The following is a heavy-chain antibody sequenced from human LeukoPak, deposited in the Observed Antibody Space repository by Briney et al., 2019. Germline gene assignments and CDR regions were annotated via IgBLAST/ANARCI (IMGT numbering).Heavy chain of an antibody. CDR3: ARVSSWFDGFDY. D-gene: IGHD6-13*01. J-gene: IGHJ4*02. Sequence: SQTLSLTCTVSGGSISSGSYYWSWIRRPAGKGLEWIGRIYTSGSTNYNPSLKSRVTISVDTSKNQFSLKLSSVTAADTAVYYCARVSSWFDGFDYWGQGTLVTVSS. V-gene: IGHV4-61*02. CDR2: IYTSGST. CDR1: GGSISSGSYY.